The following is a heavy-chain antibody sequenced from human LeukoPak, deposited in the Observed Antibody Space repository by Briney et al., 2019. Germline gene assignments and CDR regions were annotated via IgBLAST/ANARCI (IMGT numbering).Heavy chain of an antibody. V-gene: IGHV1-69*05. CDR2: IIPIFGTA. Sequence: ASVKVSCKASGGTFSSYAISWVRQAPGQGLEWMGGIIPIFGTANYAQKFQGRVTITTDESTSTAYMELSSLRSEDTAVYYCARRLVRGDAFDIWGQGTMVTVSS. CDR3: ARRLVRGDAFDI. J-gene: IGHJ3*02. CDR1: GGTFSSYA. D-gene: IGHD6-6*01.